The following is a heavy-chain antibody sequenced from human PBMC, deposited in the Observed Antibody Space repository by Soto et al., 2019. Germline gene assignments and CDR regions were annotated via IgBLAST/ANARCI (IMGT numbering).Heavy chain of an antibody. CDR2: ISAYNGNT. D-gene: IGHD2-15*01. CDR3: ARGPLYCSGGSCYLPSGY. V-gene: IGHV1-18*01. J-gene: IGHJ4*02. Sequence: ASVKVSCKASGYTFTSYGISWVRQAPGQGLEWMGWISAYNGNTNYAQKLQGRVTMTTDTSTSTAYMELRSLRSDDTAVYYCARGPLYCSGGSCYLPSGYWGQGTLVTV. CDR1: GYTFTSYG.